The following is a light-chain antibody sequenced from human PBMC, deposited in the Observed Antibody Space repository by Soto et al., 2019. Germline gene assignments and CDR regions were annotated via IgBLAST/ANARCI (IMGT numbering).Light chain of an antibody. Sequence: QSVLTQPPSASGSPGQSVTISCTGTTSDVGGYNYASWYQQHPGKAPKLMIYEVSKRPSGVPDRFSGSKSGNTASLTVSGLQAEDEADYYCSSYAGSEGVFGTGTKVTVL. J-gene: IGLJ1*01. V-gene: IGLV2-8*01. CDR1: TSDVGGYNY. CDR3: SSYAGSEGV. CDR2: EVS.